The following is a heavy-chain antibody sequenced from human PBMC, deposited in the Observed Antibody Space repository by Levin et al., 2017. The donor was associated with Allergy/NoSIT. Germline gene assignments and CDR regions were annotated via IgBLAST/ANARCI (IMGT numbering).Heavy chain of an antibody. V-gene: IGHV4-30-2*01. Sequence: SQTLSLTCAVSGGSISSGGYSWSWIRQPPGKGLEWIGNIYLSGSTNDNPSLKSRVTMSVDRSKNQFSLKLSYVTAADTAVYYCARVAGYSYGYYFDDWAREPWSPSPQ. J-gene: IGHJ4*02. CDR3: ARVAGYSYGYYFDD. D-gene: IGHD5-18*01. CDR1: GGSISSGGYS. CDR2: IYLSGST.